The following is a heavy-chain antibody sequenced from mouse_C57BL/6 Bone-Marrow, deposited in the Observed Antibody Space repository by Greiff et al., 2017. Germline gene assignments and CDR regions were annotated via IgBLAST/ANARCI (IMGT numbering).Heavy chain of an antibody. D-gene: IGHD2-5*01. CDR3: ARWSNYGGCAY. J-gene: IGHJ3*01. CDR2: IYPGDGDT. V-gene: IGHV1-82*01. CDR1: GYAFSSSW. Sequence: QVQLKQSGPELVKPGASVKISCKASGYAFSSSWMNWVKQRPGKGLEWIGRIYPGDGDTNYNGKFKGKATLTADKSSSTAYMQLSSLTSEDSAVYFCARWSNYGGCAYWGQGTLVTVSA.